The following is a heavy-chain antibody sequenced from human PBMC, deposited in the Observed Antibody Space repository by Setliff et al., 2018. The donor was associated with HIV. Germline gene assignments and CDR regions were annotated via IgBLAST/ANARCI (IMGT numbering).Heavy chain of an antibody. CDR2: IYPGDSDT. CDR1: GYTFTNYW. Sequence: PGESLKISCRGSGYTFTNYWIGWVRQMPGRGPEWMGIIYPGDSDTRYSPSFEGQVTMSADKSINTAYLQWNSLKASDTAMYYCARQPTDTSGYNNWFDSWSQGTLVTVSS. D-gene: IGHD3-3*01. J-gene: IGHJ5*01. CDR3: ARQPTDTSGYNNWFDS. V-gene: IGHV5-51*01.